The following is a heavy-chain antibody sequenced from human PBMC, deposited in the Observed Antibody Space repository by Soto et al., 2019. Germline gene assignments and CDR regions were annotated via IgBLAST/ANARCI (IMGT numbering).Heavy chain of an antibody. CDR3: AKAAPPPDWYPDY. CDR1: GFTVSSNY. CDR2: IYSGANT. V-gene: IGHV3-53*01. Sequence: GGSLRLSCAASGFTVSSNYMSWVRQAPGKGLEWVSVIYSGANTYYTDSVKGRFTISRDNSKNTLYLQMHSLRAEDTAVYYCAKAAPPPDWYPDYWGQGTLVTVSS. D-gene: IGHD3-9*01. J-gene: IGHJ4*02.